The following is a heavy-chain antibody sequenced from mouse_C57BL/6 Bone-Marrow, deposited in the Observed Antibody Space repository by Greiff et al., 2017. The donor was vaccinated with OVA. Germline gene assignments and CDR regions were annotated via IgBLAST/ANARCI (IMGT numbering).Heavy chain of an antibody. J-gene: IGHJ4*01. V-gene: IGHV1-55*01. CDR3: AGYDYGFYYAMDY. Sequence: QVQLKQPGAELVKPGASVKMSCKASGYTFTSYWITWVKQRPGQGLEWIGDIYPGSGSTNYNEKFKSKATLTVDTSSSTAYMQLSSLTSEDSAVYDCAGYDYGFYYAMDYWGQGTSVTVSS. D-gene: IGHD2-4*01. CDR2: IYPGSGST. CDR1: GYTFTSYW.